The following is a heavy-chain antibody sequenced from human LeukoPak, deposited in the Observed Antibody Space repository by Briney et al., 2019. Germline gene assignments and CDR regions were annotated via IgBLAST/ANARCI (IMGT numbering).Heavy chain of an antibody. Sequence: GGSLRLSCAASGFSLSGYWMTWVRQAPGKGLEWVANINRDGSQKNHVDSVQGRFTISRDNAKNTLYLQMNSLRAEDTAVYYCAKDFSSGVTVESIDYWGQGTLVTVSS. J-gene: IGHJ4*02. V-gene: IGHV3-7*03. D-gene: IGHD3-16*02. CDR3: AKDFSSGVTVESIDY. CDR1: GFSLSGYW. CDR2: INRDGSQK.